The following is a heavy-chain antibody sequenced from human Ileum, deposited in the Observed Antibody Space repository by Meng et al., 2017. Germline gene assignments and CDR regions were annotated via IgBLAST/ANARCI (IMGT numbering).Heavy chain of an antibody. Sequence: QVQLVQSGTEVKKVGASVKVSCTASGYTFRNYPLHWVRQAPGQRPEWMGWINAGNGNIKISQKFQGRITITSDTSATAYMELSSLRSEDTAVYFCARENDNWNYFDYWGQETLVTVSS. J-gene: IGHJ4*02. CDR1: GYTFRNYP. CDR2: INAGNGNI. V-gene: IGHV1-3*01. CDR3: ARENDNWNYFDY. D-gene: IGHD1-1*01.